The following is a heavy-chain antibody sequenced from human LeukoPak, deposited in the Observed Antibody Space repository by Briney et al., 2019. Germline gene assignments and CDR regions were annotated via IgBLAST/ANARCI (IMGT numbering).Heavy chain of an antibody. D-gene: IGHD5-24*01. V-gene: IGHV3-48*03. CDR2: ISTTGKTM. Sequence: PGGSLRLSCAASGFAFSTYEMNWVRQAPGKGLEWVSYISTTGKTMYYADSVKGRFTISRDNARNSLYLQMDSLRVDDTAVYYCARDDNYVHGTTDSWGQGTLVTVSP. CDR1: GFAFSTYE. CDR3: ARDDNYVHGTTDS. J-gene: IGHJ4*02.